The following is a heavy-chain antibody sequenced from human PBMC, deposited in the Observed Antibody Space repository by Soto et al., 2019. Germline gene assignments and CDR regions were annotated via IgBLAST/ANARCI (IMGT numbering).Heavy chain of an antibody. CDR3: AREFGDNWNYEAY. CDR1: GVSISSYH. D-gene: IGHD1-7*01. J-gene: IGHJ4*02. Sequence: ETLCRTGGVSGVSISSYHWSWIRQPAGKGLEWIGRMYSTGNTNYNPSLKSRVTVSIDTSKNQFFLRMNSVTAADSAVYYCAREFGDNWNYEAYWGQGTAVTVSS. CDR2: MYSTGNT. V-gene: IGHV4-4*07.